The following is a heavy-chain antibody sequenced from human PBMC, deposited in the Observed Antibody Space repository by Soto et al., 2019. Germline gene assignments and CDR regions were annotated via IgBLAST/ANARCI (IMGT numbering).Heavy chain of an antibody. D-gene: IGHD6-19*01. CDR1: GYTFSSFW. V-gene: IGHV5-51*03. J-gene: IGHJ4*02. CDR3: VRRGAGSSGWLFFDN. Sequence: EVQLVQSGAEVKKPGESLKISCKGFGYTFSSFWIGWVRQTPGKGLEWMGIIYPGDSEIKFSPSFQGHVTLSADTYVGTAYLPWSSLTASDTAIYYCVRRGAGSSGWLFFDNWSQGTLVTVSS. CDR2: IYPGDSEI.